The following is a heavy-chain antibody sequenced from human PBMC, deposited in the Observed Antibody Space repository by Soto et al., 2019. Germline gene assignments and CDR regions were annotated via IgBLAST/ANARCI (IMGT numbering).Heavy chain of an antibody. Sequence: QVQLVQSGAEVKKPGASVKVSCKASGYTFTSYGISWVRQAPGQGLEWMGWISAYNGNTNYAQKLQGRVTMTTDTTTSTAYMELRSLRSDDTAVYYCARSHPLTMIVVVNPFDSWGQGTLVTVSS. CDR3: ARSHPLTMIVVVNPFDS. J-gene: IGHJ4*02. CDR1: GYTFTSYG. D-gene: IGHD3-22*01. CDR2: ISAYNGNT. V-gene: IGHV1-18*01.